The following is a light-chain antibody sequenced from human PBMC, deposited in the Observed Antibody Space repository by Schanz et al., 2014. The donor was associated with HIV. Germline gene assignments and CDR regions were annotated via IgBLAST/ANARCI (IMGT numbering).Light chain of an antibody. CDR3: ATWDDSLNAWV. CDR2: DNT. V-gene: IGLV1-40*01. CDR1: SSNIGADYD. J-gene: IGLJ3*02. Sequence: QSVLTQPPSVSGAPGQRVAISCTGSSSNIGADYDVHWYQQLPGTAPKLLIYDNTNRPSGVPDRFSGSKSGTSASLAISGLQSEDEADYYCATWDDSLNAWVFGGGTKLTVL.